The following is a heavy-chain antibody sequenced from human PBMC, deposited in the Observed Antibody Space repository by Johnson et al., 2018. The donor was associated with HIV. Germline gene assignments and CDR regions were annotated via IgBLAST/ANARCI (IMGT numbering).Heavy chain of an antibody. CDR1: GFTFSSYW. D-gene: IGHD3-22*01. CDR2: IKQDGSEK. Sequence: VQLVESGGGLVQPGGSLRLSCAASGFTFSSYWMSWVRQAPGKGLEWVANIKQDGSEKYYVDSVKGRFTISRDNAKKSLYLQMNSLRAEDTALYYCASRYDSSGYYPDAFDIWGQGTMVTVSS. CDR3: ASRYDSSGYYPDAFDI. V-gene: IGHV3-7*03. J-gene: IGHJ3*02.